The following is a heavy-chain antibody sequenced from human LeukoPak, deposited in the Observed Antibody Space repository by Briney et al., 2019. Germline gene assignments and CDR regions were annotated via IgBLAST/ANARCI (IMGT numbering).Heavy chain of an antibody. CDR1: GYRFTSYW. J-gene: IGHJ4*02. Sequence: GESLKISCKGSGYRFTSYWIAWVRQMPGKGLEWMGIIYPGDSDTRYSPSFQGQVTISADKSISTAYLQWSSLKASDTAMYYCARLPNGYCSSTSCYARYYFDYWGQGTLVTVSS. CDR3: ARLPNGYCSSTSCYARYYFDY. CDR2: IYPGDSDT. V-gene: IGHV5-51*01. D-gene: IGHD2-2*01.